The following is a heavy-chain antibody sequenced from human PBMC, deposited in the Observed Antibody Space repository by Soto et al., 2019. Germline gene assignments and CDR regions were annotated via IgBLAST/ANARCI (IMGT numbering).Heavy chain of an antibody. J-gene: IGHJ6*02. CDR2: IYHSGPT. D-gene: IGHD2-15*01. CDR1: GGSISSGGYS. V-gene: IGHV4-30-2*01. Sequence: PSETLSLTCVVSGGSISSGGYSWSWIRQPPGKGLEWIGYIYHSGPTYYNPSLKSRVTISVDRSNNQFSLKLTSVTAADTAVYYCARGRRGGYPYYYYGMGVWGQGTTVTVSS. CDR3: ARGRRGGYPYYYYGMGV.